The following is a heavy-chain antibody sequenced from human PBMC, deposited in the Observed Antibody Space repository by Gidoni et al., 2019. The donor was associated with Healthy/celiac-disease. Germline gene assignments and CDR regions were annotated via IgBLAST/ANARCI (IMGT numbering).Heavy chain of an antibody. D-gene: IGHD3-22*01. J-gene: IGHJ3*02. CDR2: IRSKAYGRTT. CDR1: GFTFGAYA. V-gene: IGHV3-49*04. Sequence: EVQLVESGGGLVQPGRSLRLSCTASGFTFGAYAMSWVRQAPGKGLEWVGVIRSKAYGRTTEYAASVKGRFTISRDDSKSIAYLQMNSLKTEDTAVYYCTRDGDSSGYYYSDAFDIWGQGTMVTVSS. CDR3: TRDGDSSGYYYSDAFDI.